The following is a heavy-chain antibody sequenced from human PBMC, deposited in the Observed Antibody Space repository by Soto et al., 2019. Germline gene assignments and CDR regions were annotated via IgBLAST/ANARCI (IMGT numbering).Heavy chain of an antibody. V-gene: IGHV3-15*01. CDR3: ATDLPTAGAGEFDY. J-gene: IGHJ4*02. CDR2: IKTKTEGEAT. CDR1: GFTFTTAW. D-gene: IGHD6-19*01. Sequence: LRLSCAASGFTFTTAWMIWVRQAPGKGLEWVGHIKTKTEGEATNYATPVKGRFSISRDDSTNTQSLHMNSLKSEDTAVYYCATDLPTAGAGEFDYWGQGTLVTVSS.